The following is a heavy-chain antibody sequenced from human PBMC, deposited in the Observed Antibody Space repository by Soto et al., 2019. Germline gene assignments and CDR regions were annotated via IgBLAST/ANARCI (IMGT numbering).Heavy chain of an antibody. J-gene: IGHJ4*02. CDR3: AERSSWYIGYYDY. Sequence: LRLSCAASVFTFSIYAMSWVHQAPRQGLEWVSAISGSCGSTYYEDSVKGRFTIFRDNSKNTQYLQLYNLRAEDTAVYYCAERSSWYIGYYDYWGQGTLVTVSS. CDR1: VFTFSIYA. V-gene: IGHV3-23*01. D-gene: IGHD6-13*01. CDR2: ISGSCGST.